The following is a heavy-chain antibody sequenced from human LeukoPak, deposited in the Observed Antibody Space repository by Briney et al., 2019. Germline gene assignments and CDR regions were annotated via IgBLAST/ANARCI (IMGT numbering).Heavy chain of an antibody. V-gene: IGHV3-23*01. Sequence: GGSLTLSCAASGFTFSSYAMRWVRQAPGKGLEWVSAISGSGGSTYYADSVKGRFTISRDNSKNTLYLQMNSLRAEDTAVYYCAEDDGEYYLDYWGQGTLVTVSS. CDR1: GFTFSSYA. D-gene: IGHD7-27*01. CDR2: ISGSGGST. CDR3: AEDDGEYYLDY. J-gene: IGHJ4*02.